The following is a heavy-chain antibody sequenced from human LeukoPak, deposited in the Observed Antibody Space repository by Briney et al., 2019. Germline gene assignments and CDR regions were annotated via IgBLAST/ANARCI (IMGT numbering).Heavy chain of an antibody. D-gene: IGHD3-16*02. Sequence: GGSLRLSCAASGXTFINYAMTWVRQAPGKGLEWVSAISGSGGSTYYADSVKGRFTISRDNSKNTLYLQMNSLRAEDTAVYYCAKSTQLRGGIATDFDSWGQGILVTVSS. CDR1: GXTFINYA. CDR3: AKSTQLRGGIATDFDS. CDR2: ISGSGGST. V-gene: IGHV3-23*01. J-gene: IGHJ4*02.